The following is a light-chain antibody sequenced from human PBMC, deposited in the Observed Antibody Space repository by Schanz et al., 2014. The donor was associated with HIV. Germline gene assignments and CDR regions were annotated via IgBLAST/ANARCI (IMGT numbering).Light chain of an antibody. J-gene: IGLJ3*02. CDR3: SSCTTSNTLV. CDR1: SSDVGSYNL. Sequence: QSALTQPASVSGSPGQSITISCTGTSSDVGSYNLVSWYQQHPGKAPKLMIFEVSKRPSGVSSRFSGSKSGSAASLTISGLQAEDEADYYCSSCTTSNTLVFGGGTKLTVL. V-gene: IGLV2-14*02. CDR2: EVS.